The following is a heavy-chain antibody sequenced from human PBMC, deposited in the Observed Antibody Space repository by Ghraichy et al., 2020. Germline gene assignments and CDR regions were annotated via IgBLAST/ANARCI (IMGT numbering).Heavy chain of an antibody. Sequence: ASVKVSCKAXXXTXTTYPIXWVRQAPGQRLEWMGWINSGNGDTKYSQKFQGRVTFTRDTSASTAYLGLSSLRSEDTSVFYCARDREVMTGTRDAFDIWGQGKMVTVSS. CDR3: ARDREVMTGTRDAFDI. CDR2: INSGNGDT. D-gene: IGHD3-9*01. J-gene: IGHJ3*02. CDR1: XXTXTTYP. V-gene: IGHV1-3*01.